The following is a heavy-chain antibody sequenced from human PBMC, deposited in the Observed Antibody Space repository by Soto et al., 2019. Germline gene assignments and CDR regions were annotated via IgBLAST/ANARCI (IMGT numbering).Heavy chain of an antibody. CDR1: GGSISSSSW. V-gene: IGHV4-4*02. CDR3: ARGRLAVAGTFFHYYYGMDV. Sequence: QVQLQESGPGLIKPSGTLSLTCAVSGGSISSSSWWSWVRQPPGKGLEWIGEINHSGSTNYNPSLKSRVTISVDTSKNQFSLKLSSVTAADTAVYYCARGRLAVAGTFFHYYYGMDVWGQGTTVTVSS. CDR2: INHSGST. J-gene: IGHJ6*02. D-gene: IGHD6-19*01.